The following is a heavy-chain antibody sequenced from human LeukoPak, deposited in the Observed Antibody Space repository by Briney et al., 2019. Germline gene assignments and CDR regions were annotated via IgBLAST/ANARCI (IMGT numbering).Heavy chain of an antibody. CDR2: ISAYNGNT. CDR3: ARDRIVVVTATHHDAFDI. D-gene: IGHD2-21*02. V-gene: IGHV1-18*01. J-gene: IGHJ3*02. CDR1: GYTFTSYG. Sequence: ASVKVSCKASGYTFTSYGISWVRQAPGQGLEWMGWISAYNGNTNYAQKLQGRVTMTTDTSTSTAYMELRSLRSDDTAVYYCARDRIVVVTATHHDAFDIWGQGTMVTVSS.